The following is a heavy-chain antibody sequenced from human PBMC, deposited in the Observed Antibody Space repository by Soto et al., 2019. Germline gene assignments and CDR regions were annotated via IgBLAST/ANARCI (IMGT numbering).Heavy chain of an antibody. D-gene: IGHD5-12*01. Sequence: AVKVSCQASAVAFSSYASRWVRQAPGQGLEWMGGIIPIFGTANYAQKFQGRVTITADESTSTAYMELSSLRSEDTAVYYCASGSGYDHGYWGQGTLVTVAS. CDR2: IIPIFGTA. CDR3: ASGSGYDHGY. J-gene: IGHJ4*02. CDR1: AVAFSSYA. V-gene: IGHV1-69*01.